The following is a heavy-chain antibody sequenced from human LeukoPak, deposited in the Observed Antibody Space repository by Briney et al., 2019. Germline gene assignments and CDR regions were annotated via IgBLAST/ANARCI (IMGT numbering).Heavy chain of an antibody. CDR3: ARQTGYSSSWYFDY. D-gene: IGHD6-13*01. J-gene: IGHJ4*02. V-gene: IGHV3-11*01. Sequence: GGSLRLSCAASEFTFSDYWMSWIRQAPGKGLEWVSYISSSGSTIYYADSVKGRFTISRDNAKNSLYLQMNSLRAEDTAVYYCARQTGYSSSWYFDYWGQGTLVTVSS. CDR1: EFTFSDYW. CDR2: ISSSGSTI.